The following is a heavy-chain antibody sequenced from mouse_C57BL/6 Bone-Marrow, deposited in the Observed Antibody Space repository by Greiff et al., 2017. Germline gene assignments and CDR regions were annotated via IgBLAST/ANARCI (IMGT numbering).Heavy chain of an antibody. V-gene: IGHV3-6*01. Sequence: EVKLMESGPGLVKPSQSLSLTCSVTGYSITSGYYWNWIRQFPGNKLEWMGYISYDGSNNYNPSLKNRISITRDTSKNQFFLKLNSVTTEDTATYYCAGYQAWFAYWGQGTLVTVSA. J-gene: IGHJ3*01. CDR2: ISYDGSN. CDR1: GYSITSGYY. CDR3: AGYQAWFAY. D-gene: IGHD1-2*01.